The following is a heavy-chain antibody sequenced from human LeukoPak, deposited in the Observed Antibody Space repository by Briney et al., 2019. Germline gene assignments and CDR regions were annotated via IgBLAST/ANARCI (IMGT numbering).Heavy chain of an antibody. D-gene: IGHD3/OR15-3a*01. V-gene: IGHV3-66*02. CDR1: GFTVSSNY. CDR2: IYSGGST. Sequence: RGSLRLSCAASGFTVSSNYMSWVRQAPGKGLEWVSVIYSGGSTCYADSVKSRFTISRDNSKNTLYLQMNSLRAEDTAVYYCARDWTEWGQGTLVTVSS. J-gene: IGHJ4*02. CDR3: ARDWTE.